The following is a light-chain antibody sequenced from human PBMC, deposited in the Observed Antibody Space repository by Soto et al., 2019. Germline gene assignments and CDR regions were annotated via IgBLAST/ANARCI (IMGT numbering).Light chain of an antibody. CDR3: SSYTSSSTVV. CDR2: EVS. J-gene: IGLJ2*01. CDR1: SSDVGTYNY. Sequence: QSVLTQPGSVSGSPGQSITISCTGTSSDVGTYNYVSWYQQHPGKAPKLMIYEVSTRPSGVSNRFSGSKFGNTASLTISGLQAEDEADYYCSSYTSSSTVVFGGGTKVTVL. V-gene: IGLV2-14*01.